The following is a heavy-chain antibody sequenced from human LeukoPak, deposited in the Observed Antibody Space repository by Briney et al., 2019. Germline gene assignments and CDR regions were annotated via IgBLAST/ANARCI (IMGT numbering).Heavy chain of an antibody. CDR1: GGTFSSYA. V-gene: IGHV1-2*02. J-gene: IGHJ4*02. Sequence: GASVKVSCKASGGTFSSYAISWVRQAPGQGLEWMGWINPKNGGTNYAQKFQGRVTMTSDTAISTAYMEVNTLRSDDTAVYYCARGYYSSTWYDYWGQGTLVTVSS. CDR2: INPKNGGT. CDR3: ARGYYSSTWYDY. D-gene: IGHD6-13*01.